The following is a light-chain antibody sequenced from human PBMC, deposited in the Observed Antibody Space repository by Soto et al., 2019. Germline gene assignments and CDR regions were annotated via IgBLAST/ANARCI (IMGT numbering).Light chain of an antibody. CDR3: QQYRTSPIT. CDR2: GAS. J-gene: IGKJ5*01. V-gene: IGKV3-20*01. Sequence: TVLTQSPGTLSLSPGERATLSCRASQSITNNYLAWYQQKPGQAPRLLIYGASSRVTGIPARFSGSGSGTDFTLTISSLEPEDFAVYYCQQYRTSPITFGQGTRLEIK. CDR1: QSITNNY.